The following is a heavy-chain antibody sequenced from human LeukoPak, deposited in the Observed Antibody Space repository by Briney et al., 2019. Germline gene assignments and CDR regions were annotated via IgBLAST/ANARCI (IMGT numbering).Heavy chain of an antibody. CDR1: GGSISSGGYY. D-gene: IGHD2/OR15-2a*01. CDR3: ARVLPIAYYMDV. V-gene: IGHV4-30-2*01. CDR2: IYHSGST. J-gene: IGHJ6*03. Sequence: KSSQTLSLTCTVSGGSISSGGYYWSWIRQPPGKGLEWIGYIYHSGSTYYNPSLKSRVTISVDRSKNQFSLKLSSVTAADTAVYYCARVLPIAYYMDVWGKGTTVTVSS.